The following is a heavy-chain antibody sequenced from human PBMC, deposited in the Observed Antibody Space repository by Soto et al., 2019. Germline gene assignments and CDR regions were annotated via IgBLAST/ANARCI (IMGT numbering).Heavy chain of an antibody. CDR1: GGTFSSYA. CDR2: IIPIFGTA. CDR3: ARPGIAAAGSPADYYYYGMDV. J-gene: IGHJ6*02. D-gene: IGHD6-13*01. Sequence: ASVKVSCKASGGTFSSYAISWVRQAPGQGLEWMGGIIPIFGTANYAQKFQGRVTITADESTSTAYMELSSLRSEDTAVYYCARPGIAAAGSPADYYYYGMDVWGQGTTVTVSS. V-gene: IGHV1-69*13.